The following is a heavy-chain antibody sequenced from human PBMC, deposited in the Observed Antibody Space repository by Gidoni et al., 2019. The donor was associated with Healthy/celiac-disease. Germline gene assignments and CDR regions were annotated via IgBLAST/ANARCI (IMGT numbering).Heavy chain of an antibody. Sequence: QVQLVESGGGVVQPGRSLRLSCAASGFTFRSYGMHWVRQAPGKGLEWVAVIWYDGSNKYYADSVKGRFTISRDNSKNTLYLQMNSLRAEDTAVYYCARDATTVTPYYYYGMDVWGQGTTVTVSS. J-gene: IGHJ6*02. V-gene: IGHV3-33*01. CDR2: IWYDGSNK. CDR1: GFTFRSYG. CDR3: ARDATTVTPYYYYGMDV. D-gene: IGHD4-17*01.